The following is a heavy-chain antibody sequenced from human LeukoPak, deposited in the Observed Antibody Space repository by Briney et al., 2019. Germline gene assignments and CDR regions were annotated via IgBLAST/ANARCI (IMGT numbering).Heavy chain of an antibody. J-gene: IGHJ5*02. D-gene: IGHD6-13*01. V-gene: IGHV4-34*01. CDR3: ARGLSAGTRRWFDP. CDR2: INHSGST. Sequence: SETLSLTCAVYGGSFSGYYWSWIRQPPGKGLEWIGEINHSGSTNYNPSLKSRVTISVDTSKNQFSLKLSSVTAADTAVYYCARGLSAGTRRWFDPWGQGTLVTVSS. CDR1: GGSFSGYY.